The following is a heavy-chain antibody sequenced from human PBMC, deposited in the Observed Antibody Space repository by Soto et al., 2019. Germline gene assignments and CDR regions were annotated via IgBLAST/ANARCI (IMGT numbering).Heavy chain of an antibody. Sequence: SVKVSCKASGGTFSSYTISWVRQAPGQGLEWMGRIIPILGIANNAQKFQGRVTITADKSTSTAYMELSRMRSEDTAVYYCARYGYGAGSYYKGEIWFDPWGQGTLVTVS. J-gene: IGHJ5*02. CDR2: IIPILGIA. D-gene: IGHD3-10*01. V-gene: IGHV1-69*02. CDR3: ARYGYGAGSYYKGEIWFDP. CDR1: GGTFSSYT.